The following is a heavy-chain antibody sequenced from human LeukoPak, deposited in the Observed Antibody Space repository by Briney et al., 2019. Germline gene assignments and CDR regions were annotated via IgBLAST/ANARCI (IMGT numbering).Heavy chain of an antibody. CDR1: GGSISSYY. CDR3: AAYDYYDSRYFDY. CDR2: IYYSGST. J-gene: IGHJ4*02. D-gene: IGHD3-22*01. Sequence: SETVSLTCTVSGGSISSYYWSWIRQPPGKGLEWIGYIYYSGSTNYNPSLKSRVTISVDTSKNQFSLKLSSVTAADTAVYYCAAYDYYDSRYFDYWGPGTLVTVSS. V-gene: IGHV4-59*01.